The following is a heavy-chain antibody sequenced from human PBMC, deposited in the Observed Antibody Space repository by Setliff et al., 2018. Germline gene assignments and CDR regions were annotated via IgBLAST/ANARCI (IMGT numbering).Heavy chain of an antibody. J-gene: IGHJ6*03. CDR1: GYTFTSYG. D-gene: IGHD6-19*01. CDR2: IYSGGNT. CDR3: AREQWLDPPGYYYMDV. Sequence: SCKASGYTFTSYGISWVRQPAGKGLEWIGRIYSGGNTNYNPSLKSRVTMSIDTSKNQFSLKLNSVTAADMAVYYCAREQWLDPPGYYYMDVWAKGTTVTVS. V-gene: IGHV4-4*07.